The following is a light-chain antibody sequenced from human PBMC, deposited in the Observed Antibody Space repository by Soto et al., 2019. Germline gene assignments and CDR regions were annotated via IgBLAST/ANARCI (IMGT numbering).Light chain of an antibody. J-gene: IGKJ5*01. V-gene: IGKV3-11*01. Sequence: EIVLTQSPATLSLSPGEIATLSCRASQSVSSYLAWYQQKPGQAPRLLIYDASIRATGIPARFSGSGSGTDFPPTISRLPPEGFAFYYCQQSSNWPTFGQGTRLAIK. CDR2: DAS. CDR1: QSVSSY. CDR3: QQSSNWPT.